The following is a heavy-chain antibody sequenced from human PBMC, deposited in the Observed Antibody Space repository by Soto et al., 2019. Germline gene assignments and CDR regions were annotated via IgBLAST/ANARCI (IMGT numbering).Heavy chain of an antibody. Sequence: EVQLVESGGGLVRPGGSLRLSCAASGFTFSYYWMHWVRQAPGKGLVWVSRIHSDGSSTTYADFVKGRFIISRDNARNTVDLQMISVRVEDTAVYYFARGDRGAFDLWGQGTVVTFSS. CDR2: IHSDGSST. D-gene: IGHD1-26*01. CDR1: GFTFSYYW. CDR3: ARGDRGAFDL. J-gene: IGHJ3*01. V-gene: IGHV3-74*01.